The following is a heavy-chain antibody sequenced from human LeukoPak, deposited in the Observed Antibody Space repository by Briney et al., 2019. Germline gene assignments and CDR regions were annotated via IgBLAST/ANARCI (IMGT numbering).Heavy chain of an antibody. CDR1: GFTFSSYG. CDR3: ARDNIKRITMIVCVDY. Sequence: GGSLRLSCAASGFTFSSYGMHWVRQAPGKGLEWVAVIWYDGSNKYYADSVKGRFTISRDNSKNTPYLQMNSLRAEDTAVYYCARDNIKRITMIVCVDYWGQGTLVTVSS. D-gene: IGHD3-22*01. J-gene: IGHJ4*02. V-gene: IGHV3-33*01. CDR2: IWYDGSNK.